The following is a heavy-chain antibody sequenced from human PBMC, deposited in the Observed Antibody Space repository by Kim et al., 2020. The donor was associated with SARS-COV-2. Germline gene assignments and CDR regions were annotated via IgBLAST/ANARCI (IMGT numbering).Heavy chain of an antibody. Sequence: GGSLRLSCAASGFTFSSYAMSWVRQAPGKGLEWVSAISGSGGSTYYADSVKGRFTISRDNSKNTLYLQMNSLRAEDTAVYYCAKVRGGSQSRALGEGGAGGIGPQEDWGQGTLVTVSS. D-gene: IGHD3-10*01. CDR2: ISGSGGST. V-gene: IGHV3-23*01. CDR1: GFTFSSYA. CDR3: AKVRGGSQSRALGEGGAGGIGPQED. J-gene: IGHJ4*02.